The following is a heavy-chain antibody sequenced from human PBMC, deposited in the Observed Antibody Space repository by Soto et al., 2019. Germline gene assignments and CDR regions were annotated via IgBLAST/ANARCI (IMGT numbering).Heavy chain of an antibody. CDR2: IYYSGSP. CDR3: ARDTALAYYYYYGMDV. Sequence: QLQLQESGPGLVKPSETLSLTCTVSGGSISSSSYYLGWIRQPPGKGLEWIGSIYYSGSPYYNPSLKSRVTISVDTSKNQFSLKLSSVTAADTAVYYCARDTALAYYYYYGMDVWGHGTTVTVSS. D-gene: IGHD5-18*01. V-gene: IGHV4-39*01. J-gene: IGHJ6*02. CDR1: GGSISSSSYY.